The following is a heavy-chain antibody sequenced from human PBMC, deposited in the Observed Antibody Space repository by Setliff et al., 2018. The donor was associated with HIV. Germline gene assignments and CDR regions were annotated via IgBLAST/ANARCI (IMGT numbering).Heavy chain of an antibody. D-gene: IGHD6-25*01. CDR1: GGTFSSYA. V-gene: IGHV1-2*02. Sequence: GASVKVSCKASGGTFSSYAISWVRQAPGQGLEWMGWINSASGGTNYAQNFQGRVTVTRDTSTNTAFMELRRLNSDDTATYFCVTSPGSFTSVDETEAGDYWGQGTLVTVSS. CDR2: INSASGGT. J-gene: IGHJ4*02. CDR3: VTSPGSFTSVDETEAGDY.